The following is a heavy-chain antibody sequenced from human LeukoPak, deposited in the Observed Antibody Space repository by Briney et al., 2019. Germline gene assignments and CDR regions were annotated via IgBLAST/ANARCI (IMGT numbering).Heavy chain of an antibody. J-gene: IGHJ4*02. D-gene: IGHD6-19*01. CDR3: ARSESSRWPFDY. CDR1: GYSFTTYW. V-gene: IGHV5-51*01. CDR2: IYPGDSDI. Sequence: GESLKISCETSGYSFTTYWIGWVRQMPGKGPEWMGIIYPGDSDIRYSPSFQGQVTISADKSISTAYLRWSSLEASDSAMYYCARSESSRWPFDYWGQGTLVTVSS.